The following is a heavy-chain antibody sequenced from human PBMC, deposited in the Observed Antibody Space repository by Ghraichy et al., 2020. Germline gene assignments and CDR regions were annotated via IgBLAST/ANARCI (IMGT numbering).Heavy chain of an antibody. CDR1: GFTFSSSA. CDR3: AKAMPPDFWSGYYTRAFEN. D-gene: IGHD3-3*01. CDR2: ISGSGTST. V-gene: IGHV3-23*01. J-gene: IGHJ4*02. Sequence: GGSLRLSCEASGFTFSSSAMNWVRQAPGKGLEWVSVISGSGTSTYYTASVKGRFTTSRDNSKNTVHLQMNSLRDDDTAMYYCAKAMPPDFWSGYYTRAFENWGQGTRVTVSS.